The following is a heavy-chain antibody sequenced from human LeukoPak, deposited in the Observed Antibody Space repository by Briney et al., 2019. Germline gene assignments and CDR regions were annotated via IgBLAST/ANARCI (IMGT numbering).Heavy chain of an antibody. CDR2: IYHSGST. V-gene: IGHV4-4*02. Sequence: PSETLSLTCAVSGGSISSSNWWSWVRQPPGKGLEWIGEIYHSGSTNYNPSLKSRVTISVDKSKNQFPLKLSSVTAADTAVYYCATYYDILTGGIDYWGQGTLVTVSS. D-gene: IGHD3-9*01. J-gene: IGHJ4*02. CDR1: GGSISSSNW. CDR3: ATYYDILTGGIDY.